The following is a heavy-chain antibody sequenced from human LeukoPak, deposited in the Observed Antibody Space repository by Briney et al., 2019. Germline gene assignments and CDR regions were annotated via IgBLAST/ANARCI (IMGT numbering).Heavy chain of an antibody. CDR3: ARRAAVSGLGYFDS. Sequence: ASVKVSCKASGYTFTGYYMHWVRQAPGQGLEWMGWINPNSGGTNYAQKFQGRVTMTRDTSISTAYMELSRLRSDDTAVYYCARRAAVSGLGYFDSWGQGSLVTVSS. V-gene: IGHV1-2*02. CDR2: INPNSGGT. D-gene: IGHD6-19*01. J-gene: IGHJ4*02. CDR1: GYTFTGYY.